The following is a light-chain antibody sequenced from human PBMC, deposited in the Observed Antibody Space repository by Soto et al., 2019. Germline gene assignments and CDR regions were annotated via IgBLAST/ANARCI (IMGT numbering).Light chain of an antibody. V-gene: IGLV1-40*01. Sequence: QSVLTQPPSVSGAPGQRVSISCTGSSSNIGAGYNVHWYQQLPGTAPKLLIYDNNHRPSGVPDRFSGSKSGTSASLAITGLQAEDEADYYCQSYDTSLSGFYFFGTGTKVT. CDR1: SSNIGAGYN. J-gene: IGLJ1*01. CDR3: QSYDTSLSGFYF. CDR2: DNN.